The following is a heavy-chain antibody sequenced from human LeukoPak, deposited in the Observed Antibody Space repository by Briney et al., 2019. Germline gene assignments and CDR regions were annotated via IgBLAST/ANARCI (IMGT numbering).Heavy chain of an antibody. J-gene: IGHJ4*02. CDR1: GFPFSNYW. CDR2: MKEDGGEI. Sequence: PGGSLRLSCAGSGFPFSNYWMAWVRQAPGKGLEWVANMKEDGGEINYVNSVKGRFTISRDNAKNSLDLQMNSLRVDDTAVYYCVRDRGYSKFDYWGQGTLVTVSS. V-gene: IGHV3-7*01. D-gene: IGHD4-23*01. CDR3: VRDRGYSKFDY.